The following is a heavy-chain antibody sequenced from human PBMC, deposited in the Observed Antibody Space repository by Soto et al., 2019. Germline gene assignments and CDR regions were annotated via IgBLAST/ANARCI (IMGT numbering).Heavy chain of an antibody. CDR3: ARDRVWYLWNSGDY. J-gene: IGHJ4*02. CDR2: IKHDGNEK. Sequence: GGSLRLSCAASGFTFSSYWMSWVRQAPGKGLEWVANIKHDGNEKYYVDSVKGRFTISRDNAKNSLYLQMNSLRAEDTAVYYCARDRVWYLWNSGDYWGQGTLVTVSS. V-gene: IGHV3-7*01. D-gene: IGHD1-7*01. CDR1: GFTFSSYW.